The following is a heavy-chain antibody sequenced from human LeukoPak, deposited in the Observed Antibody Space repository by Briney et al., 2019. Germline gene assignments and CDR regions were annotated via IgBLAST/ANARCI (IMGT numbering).Heavy chain of an antibody. CDR1: GGSISSYY. D-gene: IGHD2-21*01. V-gene: IGHV4-59*01. CDR3: ARSQGIGYFDY. Sequence: PSETLSLTCTVSGGSISSYYWSWIRQPPGKGLEWIGYIYYSGSNNYNPSLKSRVTISVDTSKNQFSLKLSSVTAADTAVYYCARSQGIGYFDYWGQGTLVTVSS. J-gene: IGHJ4*02. CDR2: IYYSGSN.